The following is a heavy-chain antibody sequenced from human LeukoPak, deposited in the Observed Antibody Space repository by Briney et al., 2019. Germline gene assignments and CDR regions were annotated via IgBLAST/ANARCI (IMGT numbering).Heavy chain of an antibody. CDR2: INHSGST. D-gene: IGHD5-12*01. CDR1: GGSFSGYY. Sequence: PSETLSLTCAVYGGSFSGYYWSWIRQPPGKGLEWIGEINHSGSTNYNPSLKSRVTISVDTSKNQFSLKLSSVTAADTAVYYCASSVATVYGSLLRGFGFDPWGQGTLVTVSS. V-gene: IGHV4-34*01. J-gene: IGHJ5*02. CDR3: ASSVATVYGSLLRGFGFDP.